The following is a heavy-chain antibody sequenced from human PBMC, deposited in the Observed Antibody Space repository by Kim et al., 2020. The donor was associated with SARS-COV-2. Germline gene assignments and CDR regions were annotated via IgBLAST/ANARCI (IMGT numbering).Heavy chain of an antibody. Sequence: GGSLRLSCATSGFTFSSYGMHWVRQAPGKGLEWVALIWPDVNEKYYADSVKGRFTISRDNSKNTLYLQMNSLRAEDTALYYCARDLDFGLLIGVFDIWGQGTMVTVSS. CDR3: ARDLDFGLLIGVFDI. J-gene: IGHJ3*02. CDR2: IWPDVNEK. V-gene: IGHV3-33*01. CDR1: GFTFSSYG. D-gene: IGHD3-3*01.